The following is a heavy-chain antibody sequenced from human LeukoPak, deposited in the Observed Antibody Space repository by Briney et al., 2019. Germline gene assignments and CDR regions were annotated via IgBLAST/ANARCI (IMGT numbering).Heavy chain of an antibody. J-gene: IGHJ6*03. V-gene: IGHV4-38-2*01. D-gene: IGHD2-2*01. CDR3: ARLGPDSSSTSCPPWVVGYYYMDV. CDR1: GYSISSGYY. Sequence: PSETLSLACAVSGYSISSGYYWGWIRQPPGKGLEWIGSIYHSGSTYDNPSLKSRVTISVDTSKNQFSLKLSSVTAADTAVYYCARLGPDSSSTSCPPWVVGYYYMDVWGKGTTVTVSS. CDR2: IYHSGST.